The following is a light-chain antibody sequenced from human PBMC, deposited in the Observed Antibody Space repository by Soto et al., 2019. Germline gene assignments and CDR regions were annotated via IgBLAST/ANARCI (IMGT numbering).Light chain of an antibody. CDR3: QSYDSTLSGYV. CDR2: GNS. Sequence: QSALTQPPSVSGAPGQRVTISCTGSSSNIGAGYDVHWYQQLPGTAPKLLIYGNSNRPSGVPDRFSGSKSGTSASLAITGLQAEDDAYYYCQSYDSTLSGYVFGTGTKVTVL. V-gene: IGLV1-40*01. CDR1: SSNIGAGYD. J-gene: IGLJ1*01.